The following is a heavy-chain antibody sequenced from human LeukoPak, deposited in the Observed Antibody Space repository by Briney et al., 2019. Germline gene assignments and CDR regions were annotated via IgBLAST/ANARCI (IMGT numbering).Heavy chain of an antibody. D-gene: IGHD6-25*01. V-gene: IGHV1-2*02. CDR2: INPNSGGT. CDR3: ARDSHKIAAAHNWFDP. CDR1: GYTFTGYY. J-gene: IGHJ5*02. Sequence: ASVKVSCKASGYTFTGYYMHWVRQAPGQGLEWMGWINPNSGGTDYADRFQGRVTVTRDTSISTGYMELSSLRSEDMAVYYCARDSHKIAAAHNWFDPWGQGTLVTVSS.